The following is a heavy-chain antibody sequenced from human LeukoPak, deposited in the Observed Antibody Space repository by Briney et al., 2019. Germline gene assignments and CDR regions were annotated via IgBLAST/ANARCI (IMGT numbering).Heavy chain of an antibody. J-gene: IGHJ4*02. Sequence: ASVKVSCKASGYTFTSYDINWVRRATGQGLGWMGWMNPNSGNTGYAQKFQGRVTMTRNTSISTAYMELSSLRSEDTAVYYCARLRYFDGYALGYWGQGTLVTVSS. V-gene: IGHV1-8*01. CDR3: ARLRYFDGYALGY. CDR2: MNPNSGNT. D-gene: IGHD3-9*01. CDR1: GYTFTSYD.